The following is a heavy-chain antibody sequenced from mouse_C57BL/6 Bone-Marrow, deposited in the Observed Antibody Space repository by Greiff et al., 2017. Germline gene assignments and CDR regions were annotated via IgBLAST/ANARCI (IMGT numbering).Heavy chain of an antibody. J-gene: IGHJ1*03. CDR2: IWRGGST. D-gene: IGHD1-1*01. Sequence: VQGVESGPGLVQPSQSLSITCTVSGFSLTSYGVHWVRQSPGKGLEWLGVIWRGGSTDYNAAFMSRLSITKDNSKSQVFFKMNSLQADDTARYYCAIPYYGSSPWYFDVWGTGTTVTVSS. CDR3: AIPYYGSSPWYFDV. CDR1: GFSLTSYG. V-gene: IGHV2-5*01.